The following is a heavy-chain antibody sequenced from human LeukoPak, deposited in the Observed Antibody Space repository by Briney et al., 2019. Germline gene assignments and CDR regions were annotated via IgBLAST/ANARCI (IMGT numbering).Heavy chain of an antibody. CDR1: GYTFTGYY. D-gene: IGHD6-6*01. CDR2: INPNSGGT. CDR3: ARGWRSSLVPPYY. J-gene: IGHJ4*02. V-gene: IGHV1-2*04. Sequence: ASVKVSCKASGYTFTGYYMHWVRRAPGQGLEWMGWINPNSGGTNYAQKFQGWVTMTRDTSISTAYMELSRLRSDDTAVYYCARGWRSSLVPPYYWGQGTLVTVSS.